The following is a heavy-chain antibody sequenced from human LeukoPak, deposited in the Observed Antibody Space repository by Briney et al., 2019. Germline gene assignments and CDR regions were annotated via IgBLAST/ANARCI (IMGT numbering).Heavy chain of an antibody. CDR2: IYYSGST. D-gene: IGHD3-16*01. CDR1: GGSISSSSYY. J-gene: IGHJ6*03. V-gene: IGHV4-39*01. Sequence: SETLSLTCTVSGGSISSSSYYWAWIRQPPAKVLVWNGNIYYSGSTYYNPSLKSRVTISEDTSKNQFSLRLSSGTAAETAVECGARQLGVYYYMDVWGKGTTVTVSS. CDR3: ARQLGVYYYMDV.